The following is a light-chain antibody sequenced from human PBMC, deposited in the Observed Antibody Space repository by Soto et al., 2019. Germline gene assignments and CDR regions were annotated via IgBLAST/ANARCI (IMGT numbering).Light chain of an antibody. J-gene: IGLJ3*02. CDR2: NTN. CDR3: VLYVGSGIHWV. CDR1: SGSVSTRNY. V-gene: IGLV8-61*01. Sequence: QTVVTQEPSFSVSPGGTVTLTCGLTSGSVSTRNYPSWYQQIPGQSPRPLIYNTNTRSSGVPDRFSGSILGNKAALTITGAQAEDESDYYFVLYVGSGIHWVCGGGSKLTVL.